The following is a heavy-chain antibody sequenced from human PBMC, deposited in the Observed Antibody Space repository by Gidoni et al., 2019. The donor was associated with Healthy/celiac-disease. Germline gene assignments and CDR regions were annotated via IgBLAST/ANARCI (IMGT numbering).Heavy chain of an antibody. D-gene: IGHD6-13*01. J-gene: IGHJ2*01. CDR1: GGSISSYY. CDR2: IYYRGST. Sequence: QVQLQESGPGLVKPSETLSLTCPGSGGSISSYYWSWIRQPPGKGLEWIGYIYYRGSTNYNPSLKSRVTISVDTSKNQFSLKRSSVTAADTAVYYCARDWEDSSSGTGWYFDLWGRGTLVTVSS. V-gene: IGHV4-59*01. CDR3: ARDWEDSSSGTGWYFDL.